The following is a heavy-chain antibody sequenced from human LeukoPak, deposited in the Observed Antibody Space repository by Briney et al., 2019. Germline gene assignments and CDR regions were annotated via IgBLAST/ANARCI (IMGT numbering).Heavy chain of an antibody. Sequence: GGSLRLSCAASGFTFSSYAMHWVRQAPGKGLEYVSAISSNGGSTYYANSVKGRFTISRDNSKNTLYLQMGSLRAEDMAVYYCARGGVPAAIGDYWGQGTLVTVSS. V-gene: IGHV3-64*01. CDR1: GFTFSSYA. CDR2: ISSNGGST. D-gene: IGHD2-2*02. J-gene: IGHJ4*02. CDR3: ARGGVPAAIGDY.